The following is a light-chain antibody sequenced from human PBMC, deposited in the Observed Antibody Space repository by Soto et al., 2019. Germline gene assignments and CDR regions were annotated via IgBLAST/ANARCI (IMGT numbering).Light chain of an antibody. J-gene: IGKJ2*01. CDR2: AAS. Sequence: QMTQSPSSLSASVEDRVTITCRASQSIDNYLNWYQQKPGKAPKLLIYAASNLQSGVPSRFIGSGSGTDFTLTVSSLQPEDSATYYCQQSYSTPLYTFGQGTKLEIK. V-gene: IGKV1-39*01. CDR3: QQSYSTPLYT. CDR1: QSIDNY.